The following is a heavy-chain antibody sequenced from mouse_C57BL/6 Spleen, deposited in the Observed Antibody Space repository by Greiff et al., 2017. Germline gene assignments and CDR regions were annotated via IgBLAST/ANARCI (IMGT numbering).Heavy chain of an antibody. D-gene: IGHD1-1*01. CDR1: GYAFRSYW. Sequence: QVQLLQSGAELVKPGASVKISCKASGYAFRSYWMNWVKQRPGKGLEWIGQIYPGDGDTNYNGKFKGKATLTADKSSSTAYMQLSSLTSEDSAVYFCARDGSSPWYFDVWGTGTTVTVSA. J-gene: IGHJ1*03. V-gene: IGHV1-80*01. CDR3: ARDGSSPWYFDV. CDR2: IYPGDGDT.